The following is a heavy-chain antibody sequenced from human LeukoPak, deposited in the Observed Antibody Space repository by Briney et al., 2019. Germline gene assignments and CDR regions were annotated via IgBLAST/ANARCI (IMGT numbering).Heavy chain of an antibody. CDR3: ARTAELDY. CDR2: ISGNNGNT. J-gene: IGHJ4*02. Sequence: DSVMLSCKTSGYTFTSYGISWVRQAPGQGLEWMGWISGNNGNTRGAQKLQGRLTMMRDTSTSTAYMELRSLRSDDTAVYYCARTAELDYWGQGTLVTVSS. CDR1: GYTFTSYG. D-gene: IGHD2-21*02. V-gene: IGHV1-18*01.